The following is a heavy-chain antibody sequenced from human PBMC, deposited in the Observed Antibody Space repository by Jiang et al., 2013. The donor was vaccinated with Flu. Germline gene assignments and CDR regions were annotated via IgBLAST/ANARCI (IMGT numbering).Heavy chain of an antibody. V-gene: IGHV3-30*09. CDR1: GVPFGRYT. D-gene: IGHD2-2*01. J-gene: IGHJ1*01. CDR2: MSPDGRSI. CDR3: ASESMPTSEDFKD. Sequence: VQLVESGGGVVQPGGSLRLSCAASGVPFGRYTMHWVRQAPGKGLEWVSTMSPDGRSIYYADSVKGRFVISRDNSRNTLYLQMNNLGTKDSAIYYCASESMPTSEDFKDWGQGTLVTVSS.